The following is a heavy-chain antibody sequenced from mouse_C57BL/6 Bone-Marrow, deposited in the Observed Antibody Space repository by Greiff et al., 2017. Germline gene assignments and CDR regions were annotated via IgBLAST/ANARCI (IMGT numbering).Heavy chain of an antibody. V-gene: IGHV1-4*01. CDR3: ARYGITTGYFDV. CDR1: GYTFTSYT. CDR2: INPSSGYT. D-gene: IGHD1-1*01. J-gene: IGHJ1*03. Sequence: QVQLQQSGAELARPGASVKMSCKASGYTFTSYTMHWVKQRPGQGLEWIGYINPSSGYTKYNQKFKDKATLTADKSSSTAYMQLSSLTSEDSAVYYCARYGITTGYFDVWGKGTTVTVSS.